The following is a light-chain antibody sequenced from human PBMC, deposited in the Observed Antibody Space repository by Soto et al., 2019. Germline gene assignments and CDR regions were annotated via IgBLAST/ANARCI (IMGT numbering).Light chain of an antibody. Sequence: SYELTQPPSVSVAPGQTATITCGRNNIGRKSVHWYQQKPGQAPVLVVYDDSDRPSGIPERFSGSNSGNTATLTISRVDAGDEADYYCQVWDSLSDHYVFGTGTQLTVL. J-gene: IGLJ1*01. CDR3: QVWDSLSDHYV. V-gene: IGLV3-21*02. CDR1: NIGRKS. CDR2: DDS.